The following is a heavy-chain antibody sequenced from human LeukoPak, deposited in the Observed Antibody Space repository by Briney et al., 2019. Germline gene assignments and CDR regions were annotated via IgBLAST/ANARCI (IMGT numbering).Heavy chain of an antibody. J-gene: IGHJ4*02. CDR3: ARGEPEYYDILTGYYKGPFDY. CDR2: IYHGGST. Sequence: SETLSLTCTVSGYSISSGYYWGWIRPPPGKGLEWIGSIYHGGSTYYNPSLKSRVTISVDTSKNQFSLKLSSVTAADTAVYYCARGEPEYYDILTGYYKGPFDYWGQGTLVTVSS. V-gene: IGHV4-38-2*02. D-gene: IGHD3-9*01. CDR1: GYSISSGYY.